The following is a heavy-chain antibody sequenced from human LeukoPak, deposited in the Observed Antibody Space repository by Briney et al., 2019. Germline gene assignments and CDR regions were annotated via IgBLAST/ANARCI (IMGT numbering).Heavy chain of an antibody. CDR2: IFPGDSHT. D-gene: IGHD2-15*01. J-gene: IGHJ4*02. V-gene: IGHV5-51*01. CDR3: ARIAATWYGGS. Sequence: GGALEISFKGPGHSFINYWIAWGRPRPGKGGGGIGIIFPGDSHTRYSPSFQGQVAISADMSIDTAYLQWSSLRASDTAMYYCARIAATWYGGSWGQGTLVFVSS. CDR1: GHSFINYW.